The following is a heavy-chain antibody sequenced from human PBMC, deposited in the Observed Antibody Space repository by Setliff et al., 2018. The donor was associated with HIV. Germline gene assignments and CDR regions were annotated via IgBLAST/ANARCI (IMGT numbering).Heavy chain of an antibody. CDR1: GDTFSNYA. CDR3: ARDRTPQNWGSRGFYYMDV. D-gene: IGHD7-27*01. Sequence: ASVKVSCKASGDTFSNYAITWVRQAPGQGLEWMGWINPKSGGTNYVQNFQGRVSMTRDTSITTAYMELNRLKSDDTAVYYCARDRTPQNWGSRGFYYMDVWGKGTTVTVSS. CDR2: INPKSGGT. V-gene: IGHV1-2*02. J-gene: IGHJ6*03.